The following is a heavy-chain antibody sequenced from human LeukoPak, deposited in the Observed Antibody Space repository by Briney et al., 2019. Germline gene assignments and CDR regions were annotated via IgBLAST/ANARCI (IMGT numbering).Heavy chain of an antibody. D-gene: IGHD5-18*01. CDR1: GFTFSSYG. CDR2: IWYEGNSK. J-gene: IGHJ4*02. Sequence: PGRSLRLSCATSGFTFSSYGMHWVRQAPGKGLEWVAVIWYEGNSKYYAESVKGRFTISRDNAKNSLYLQMNSLRAEDTAVYYCARGNTAMVLWGQGTLVTVSS. V-gene: IGHV3-33*01. CDR3: ARGNTAMVL.